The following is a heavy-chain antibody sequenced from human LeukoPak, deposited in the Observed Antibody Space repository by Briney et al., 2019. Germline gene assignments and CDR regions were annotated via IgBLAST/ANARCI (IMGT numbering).Heavy chain of an antibody. CDR3: AKVLSKIYIYGPFDY. D-gene: IGHD3-10*01. CDR2: FSAGGNRT. J-gene: IGHJ4*02. CDR1: GFTFRDYA. V-gene: IGHV3-23*01. Sequence: GGSLRLSCAASGFTFRDYAMTWVRQAPGKGPEWVSTFSAGGNRTYYADSVKGRFIITRDNSKNTLYLQMNSLRAEDTAVYYCAKVLSKIYIYGPFDYWGQGSLVTVSS.